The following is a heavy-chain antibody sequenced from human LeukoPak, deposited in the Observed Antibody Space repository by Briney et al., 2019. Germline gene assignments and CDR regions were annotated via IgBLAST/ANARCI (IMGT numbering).Heavy chain of an antibody. J-gene: IGHJ4*02. V-gene: IGHV1-69*13. CDR3: ARDSPNYDILTGYYRYDYFDY. D-gene: IGHD3-9*01. CDR2: IIPIFGTA. CDR1: GGTFSSYA. Sequence: SVKVSCKASGGTFSSYAISWVQQAPGQGLEWMGGIIPIFGTANYAQKFQGRVTITADESTSTAYMELSSLRSEDTAVYYCARDSPNYDILTGYYRYDYFDYWGQGTLVTVSS.